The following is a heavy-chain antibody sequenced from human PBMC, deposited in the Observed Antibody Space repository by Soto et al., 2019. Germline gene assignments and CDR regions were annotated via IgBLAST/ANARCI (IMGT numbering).Heavy chain of an antibody. Sequence: KPSETLSLTCTVSGGSISSSSYYWGWIRQPPGKGLEWIGSIYYSGSTYYNPSLKSRVTISVDTSKNQFSLKLSSVTAADTAVYYCARHLRPSKDYYDSSAPYHWGQGTLVTVSS. V-gene: IGHV4-39*01. J-gene: IGHJ5*02. CDR2: IYYSGST. CDR1: GGSISSSSYY. CDR3: ARHLRPSKDYYDSSAPYH. D-gene: IGHD3-22*01.